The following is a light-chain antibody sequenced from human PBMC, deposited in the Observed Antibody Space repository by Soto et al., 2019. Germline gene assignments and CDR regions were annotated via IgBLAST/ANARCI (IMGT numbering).Light chain of an antibody. Sequence: DIRMTQSPSSLSASVGDRVTITCRASQGITNYLAWYQQKPGKVPKLLIYAASTLQSGVPSRFSGSGSGTEFTHTISSLQTEDVATYYCQEYISAPFTCGPGTSVDMK. J-gene: IGKJ3*01. CDR2: AAS. CDR3: QEYISAPFT. CDR1: QGITNY. V-gene: IGKV1-27*01.